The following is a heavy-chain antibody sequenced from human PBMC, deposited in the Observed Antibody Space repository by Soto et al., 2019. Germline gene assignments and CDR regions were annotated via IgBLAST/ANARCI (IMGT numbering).Heavy chain of an antibody. V-gene: IGHV3-7*03. Sequence: DVQLVQSGGGLVQPGGSLRLSCVGSGFTFSSHWMTWVRQSAGKGPEWVANIKQDGIEKHYANSVKDRFIISRDNAKNSLFLQMYSLRPEDTAVYYCASRPSDGTYYALFDYWGQGALVTVSS. CDR2: IKQDGIEK. D-gene: IGHD3-3*01. CDR1: GFTFSSHW. J-gene: IGHJ4*02. CDR3: ASRPSDGTYYALFDY.